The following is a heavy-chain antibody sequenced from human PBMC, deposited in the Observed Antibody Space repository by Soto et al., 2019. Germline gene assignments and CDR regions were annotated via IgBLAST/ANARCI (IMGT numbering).Heavy chain of an antibody. Sequence: PGGSLRLSCAASGFTFDDYAMHWVRQAPGKGLEWVSGISWNSGSIGYADSVKGRFTISRDNAKNSLYLQMNSLRAEDTALYYCAKARGPLRYLDYWGQGTLVTVSS. V-gene: IGHV3-9*01. CDR1: GFTFDDYA. D-gene: IGHD3-9*01. CDR2: ISWNSGSI. CDR3: AKARGPLRYLDY. J-gene: IGHJ4*02.